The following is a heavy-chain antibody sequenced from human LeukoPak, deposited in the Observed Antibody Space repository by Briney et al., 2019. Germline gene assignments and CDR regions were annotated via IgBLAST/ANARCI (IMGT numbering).Heavy chain of an antibody. V-gene: IGHV4-34*01. CDR3: ARVGELIVVAPAAIRGKGNYFDY. D-gene: IGHD2-2*02. CDR2: INHSGST. Sequence: SETLSLTCAVYGGSFSGYYWSWIRQPPGKGLEWIGEINHSGSTNYNPSLKSRVTISVDTSKNQFSLKLSSVTAADTAVYYCARVGELIVVAPAAIRGKGNYFDYWGQGTLVTVSS. CDR1: GGSFSGYY. J-gene: IGHJ4*02.